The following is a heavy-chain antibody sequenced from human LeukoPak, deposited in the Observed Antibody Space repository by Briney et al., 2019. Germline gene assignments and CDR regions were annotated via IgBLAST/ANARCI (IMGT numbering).Heavy chain of an antibody. D-gene: IGHD5-24*01. CDR1: AYTFTDYY. Sequence: ASVKVSCKASAYTFTDYYMHWVRQAPGQGLEWMGRINPSSGDTNYAQNFQGRVTMTRDTSISTAYMELSRLRSDDTAVYYCARQGYNSAYWGQGTLVTVSS. V-gene: IGHV1-2*06. CDR3: ARQGYNSAY. CDR2: INPSSGDT. J-gene: IGHJ4*02.